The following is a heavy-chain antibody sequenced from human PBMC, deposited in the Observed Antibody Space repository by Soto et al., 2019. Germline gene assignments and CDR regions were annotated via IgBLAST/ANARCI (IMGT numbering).Heavy chain of an antibody. CDR1: GFTFGDYA. J-gene: IGHJ4*02. D-gene: IGHD2-21*01. CDR2: IRSKAYGGTT. Sequence: GGSLRLSCTASGFTFGDYAMSWFRQAPGKGLEWVGFIRSKAYGGTTEYAASVKGRFTISRDDSKSIAYLQMNSLKTEDTAVYYCTRELCGGDCYSGYWGQGTLVTVSS. CDR3: TRELCGGDCYSGY. V-gene: IGHV3-49*03.